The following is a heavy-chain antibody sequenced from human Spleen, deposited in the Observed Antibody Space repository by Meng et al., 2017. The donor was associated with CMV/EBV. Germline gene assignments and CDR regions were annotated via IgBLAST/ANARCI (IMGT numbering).Heavy chain of an antibody. V-gene: IGHV3-53*01. Sequence: GESLKISCAASGFTVSSNYMSWVRQAPGKGLEWVSVIYSGGSTYYADSVKGRFTISRDNANNSLYLQMDSLRVEDTALYYCARAHGSSEYYLDNWGQGTLVTVSS. CDR2: IYSGGST. J-gene: IGHJ4*02. CDR3: ARAHGSSEYYLDN. D-gene: IGHD3-10*01. CDR1: GFTVSSNY.